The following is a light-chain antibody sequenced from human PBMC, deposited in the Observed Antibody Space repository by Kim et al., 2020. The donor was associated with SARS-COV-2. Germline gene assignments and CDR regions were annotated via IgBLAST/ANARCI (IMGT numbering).Light chain of an antibody. J-gene: IGKJ2*01. CDR2: GAS. Sequence: SVFTGERATLSCRASQMISSNLAWYQQRPGQAPRLLIYGASTRATGVPARFSGGGSGTDFTLTISSLQPEDFAVYYCQQYNTWYTFGQGTKLEI. CDR1: QMISSN. V-gene: IGKV3-15*01. CDR3: QQYNTWYT.